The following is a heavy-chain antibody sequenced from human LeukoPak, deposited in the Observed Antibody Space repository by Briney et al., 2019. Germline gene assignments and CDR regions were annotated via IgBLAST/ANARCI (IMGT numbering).Heavy chain of an antibody. V-gene: IGHV4-30-4*01. D-gene: IGHD2-2*01. CDR1: GGSVTTGDYY. Sequence: SQTLSLTCSVSGGSVTTGDYYWTWIRQPPGKGLEWMGAIYYIGYINYNPSLRSRLIISLDTSKNQFSLKLSSVTAADTAVYFCATERVGYQLYYFDYWGQGALVTVSS. J-gene: IGHJ4*02. CDR2: IYYIGYI. CDR3: ATERVGYQLYYFDY.